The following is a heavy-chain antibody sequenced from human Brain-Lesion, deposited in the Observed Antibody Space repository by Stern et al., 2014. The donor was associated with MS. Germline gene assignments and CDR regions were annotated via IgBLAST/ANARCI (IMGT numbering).Heavy chain of an antibody. CDR1: GGSISSSNW. Sequence: DQLVESGPGLVKPSGTLSLTCAVSGGSISSSNWWSWVRQSPGKGLEWIGESDHSGSTIYNPSLKSRVTVSGDKSKNRFSLNLRSVTAADTAVYFCARFPASRPHVFDSWGQGTLVTVSS. J-gene: IGHJ4*02. CDR2: SDHSGST. D-gene: IGHD6-13*01. CDR3: ARFPASRPHVFDS. V-gene: IGHV4-4*02.